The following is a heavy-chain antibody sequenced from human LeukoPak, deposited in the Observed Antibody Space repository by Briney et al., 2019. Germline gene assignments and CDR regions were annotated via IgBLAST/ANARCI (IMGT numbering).Heavy chain of an antibody. Sequence: GRSLRLSCAASGFTFSSYGMHWVRQAPGKGLEWVAVIWYDGSNKYYADSVKGRFTISRDNSKNTLYLQMNSLRAEDTAVYYCARGDGSGGNDYWGQGTLVTVSS. CDR3: ARGDGSGGNDY. CDR2: IWYDGSNK. V-gene: IGHV3-33*01. J-gene: IGHJ4*02. D-gene: IGHD3-10*01. CDR1: GFTFSSYG.